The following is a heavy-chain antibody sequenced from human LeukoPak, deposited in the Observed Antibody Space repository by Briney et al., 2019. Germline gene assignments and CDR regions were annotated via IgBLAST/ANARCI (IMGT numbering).Heavy chain of an antibody. D-gene: IGHD6-19*01. CDR3: ARGPYSSGWSIPNYD. V-gene: IGHV4-34*01. Sequence: PSETLSLTCAVYGGSFSGYYWSWIRQPPGKGLEWIGEINHSGSTNYNPSLKSRVTISVDTSKNQFSLKLSSVTAADTAVYYCARGPYSSGWSIPNYDWGQGTLVTVSS. CDR2: INHSGST. J-gene: IGHJ4*02. CDR1: GGSFSGYY.